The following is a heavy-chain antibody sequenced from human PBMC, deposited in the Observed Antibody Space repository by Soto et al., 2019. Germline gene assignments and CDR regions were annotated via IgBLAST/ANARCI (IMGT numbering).Heavy chain of an antibody. V-gene: IGHV4-39*01. Sequence: SETLSLTCNVSGDSMTSPPYYGGWIRPPPGKGLELIGILYYSGATYYNPSLRGRLTVSADTSKNYFSLRLTSVTAADTAVYYWARHDDWFDPWGQGILVTVSS. CDR2: LYYSGAT. CDR3: ARHDDWFDP. CDR1: GDSMTSPPYY. J-gene: IGHJ5*02.